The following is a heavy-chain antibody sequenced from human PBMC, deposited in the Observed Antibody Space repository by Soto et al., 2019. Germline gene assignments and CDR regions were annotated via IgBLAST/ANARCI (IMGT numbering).Heavy chain of an antibody. D-gene: IGHD2-8*01. CDR2: IYHSGST. CDR3: ARGPPNTY. J-gene: IGHJ4*02. CDR1: GGSISSGGYS. Sequence: QLQLQESGSGLVKPSQTLSLTCAVSGGSISSGGYSWSWIRQPPGKGLEWIGYIYHSGSTYYNPTLRSPFTIPVDRSKNQFSLTLSSVAAADTAVYYCARGPPNTYRGQGTLVPVSS. V-gene: IGHV4-30-2*01.